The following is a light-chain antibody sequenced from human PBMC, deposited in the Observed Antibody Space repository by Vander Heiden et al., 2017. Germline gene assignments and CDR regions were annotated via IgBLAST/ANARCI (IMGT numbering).Light chain of an antibody. J-gene: IGKJ4*01. CDR3: QQYDNLPLT. V-gene: IGKV1-33*01. CDR1: QDISNY. Sequence: IQTTQSPSSLSASVGDRVTITCQASQDISNYLNWYQQKPGKAPKLLIYDASNLETGVPSRFSGSGSGTDFTFTISSLQPEDIATYYCQQYDNLPLTFGGGTKVEIK. CDR2: DAS.